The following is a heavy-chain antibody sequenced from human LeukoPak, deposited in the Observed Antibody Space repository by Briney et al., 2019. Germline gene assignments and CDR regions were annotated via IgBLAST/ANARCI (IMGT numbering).Heavy chain of an antibody. Sequence: GRSLRLSCVASGITFSRHGMDWVRQAPGKGLEWVAVIADDGGVKQYADSVKGRFTVSRDNSKSTLYLQMNGQSVEDTAIYYCAREATWGEWYFDHWGQGTPVTVSS. J-gene: IGHJ4*02. V-gene: IGHV3-30*03. CDR1: GITFSRHG. D-gene: IGHD3-3*01. CDR2: IADDGGVK. CDR3: AREATWGEWYFDH.